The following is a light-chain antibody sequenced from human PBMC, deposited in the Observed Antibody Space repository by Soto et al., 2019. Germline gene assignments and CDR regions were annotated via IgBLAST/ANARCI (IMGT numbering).Light chain of an antibody. CDR2: EVS. CDR3: SSYAGSNIWV. CDR1: SSDVGGYNY. J-gene: IGLJ3*02. V-gene: IGLV2-8*01. Sequence: QSALTRPPSASGSPGQSVTISCTGTSSDVGGYNYVSWYQQHPGKAPKLMIYEVSKRPSGVPDRFSGSKSGNTASLTVSGLQAEDEADYYCSSYAGSNIWVFGGGTKLTVL.